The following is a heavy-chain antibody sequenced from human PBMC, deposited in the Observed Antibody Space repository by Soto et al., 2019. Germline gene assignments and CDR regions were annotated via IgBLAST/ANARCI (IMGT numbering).Heavy chain of an antibody. V-gene: IGHV3-73*01. J-gene: IGHJ6*02. CDR2: IRSRTDNYAT. CDR1: GFVFSGSA. D-gene: IGHD1-26*01. CDR3: SRLAEWEYYYGMDV. Sequence: AGGSLRLSFAASGFVFSGSAMHWVRQASGKGLEWVGRIRSRTDNYATAYAASVKGRFTISRDDSSNTAFLQMNSLKTEDTAVYYCSRLAEWEYYYGMDVWGQGTTVTVSS.